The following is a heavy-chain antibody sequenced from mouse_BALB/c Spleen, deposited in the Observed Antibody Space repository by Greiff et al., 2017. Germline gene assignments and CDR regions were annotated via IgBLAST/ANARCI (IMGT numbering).Heavy chain of an antibody. J-gene: IGHJ4*01. CDR3: ARRAMDY. CDR1: GFTFRSYT. Sequence: EVQVVESGGGLVQPGGSLKLSCAASGFTFRSYTMSWVRQTPEKRLEWVAYISNGGGSTYYPDTVKGRFTISRDNAKNTLYLQMSSLKSEDTAMYYCARRAMDYWGQGTSVTVSS. V-gene: IGHV5-12-2*01. CDR2: ISNGGGST.